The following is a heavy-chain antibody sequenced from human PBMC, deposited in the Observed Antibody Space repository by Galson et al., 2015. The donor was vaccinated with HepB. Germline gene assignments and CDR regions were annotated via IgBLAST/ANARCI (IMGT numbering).Heavy chain of an antibody. CDR1: EFILSMYW. J-gene: IGHJ6*02. V-gene: IGHV3-7*05. CDR2: IKEDGSDK. D-gene: IGHD3-10*01. CDR3: ARVKRGEWYSFYYYGMDV. Sequence: SLRLSCAASEFILSMYWMNWVRQAPGKGLEWVAHIKEDGSDKNYVDSVKGRFTIARDNAKNSLYLQVNSLRAEDTAVYYCARVKRGEWYSFYYYGMDVWGRGTTVTVSS.